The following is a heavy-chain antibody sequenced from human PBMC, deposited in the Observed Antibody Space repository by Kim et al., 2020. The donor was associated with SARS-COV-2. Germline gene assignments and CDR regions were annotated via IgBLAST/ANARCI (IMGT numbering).Heavy chain of an antibody. CDR3: SRVVLSHDNNPCAACDV. CDR1: GLTVSSNY. J-gene: IGHJ3*01. D-gene: IGHD3-9*01. V-gene: IGHV3-66*01. CDR2: IYIGGST. Sequence: GGSLRLSCAASGLTVSSNYMTWVRQSPGKGLEWVSVIYIGGSTFYVDSVKGRFTISRDNSKNMVYLQMNSLTVGDTAVYYCSRVVLSHDNNPCAACDVWGHGTLVTVSS.